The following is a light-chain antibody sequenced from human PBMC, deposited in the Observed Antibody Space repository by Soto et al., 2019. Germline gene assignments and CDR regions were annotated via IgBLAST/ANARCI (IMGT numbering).Light chain of an antibody. CDR3: QHYDSLPIT. J-gene: IGKJ5*01. CDR2: GAS. V-gene: IGKV3-20*01. Sequence: EFMLTQSPGTLSLSPGERVTLSCRASQTISSNYLAWYQQKPGQPPRLLIYGASSRATGIPDRFSGSGSGTDFTLTISRLEPEDFAVFYCQHYDSLPITFGQGTRLEIK. CDR1: QTISSNY.